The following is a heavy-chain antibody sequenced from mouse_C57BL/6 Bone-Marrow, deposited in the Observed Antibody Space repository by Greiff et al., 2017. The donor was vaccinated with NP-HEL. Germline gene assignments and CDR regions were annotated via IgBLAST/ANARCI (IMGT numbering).Heavy chain of an antibody. Sequence: EVNLVESGGGLVQSGRSLRLSCATSGFTFSDFYMEWVRQAPGKGLEWIAASRNKANDYTTEYSASVKGRFIVSRDTSQSILYLQMNALRAEDTAIYYCARGPYFDVWGTGTTVTVSS. J-gene: IGHJ1*03. CDR2: SRNKANDYTT. V-gene: IGHV7-1*01. CDR1: GFTFSDFY. CDR3: ARGPYFDV.